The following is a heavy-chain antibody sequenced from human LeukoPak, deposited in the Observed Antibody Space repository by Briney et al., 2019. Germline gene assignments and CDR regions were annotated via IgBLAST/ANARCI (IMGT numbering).Heavy chain of an antibody. J-gene: IGHJ4*02. V-gene: IGHV3-20*04. CDR2: INWNGGST. CDR1: GFTVSSNY. D-gene: IGHD3-9*01. Sequence: GGALRLSCAASGFTVSSNYMSWVRQAPGKGLEWVSGINWNGGSTGYADSVKGRFTISRDNAKNSLYLQMNSLRAEDTALYYCARDKYDILNGYYSYWGQGTLVTVSS. CDR3: ARDKYDILNGYYSY.